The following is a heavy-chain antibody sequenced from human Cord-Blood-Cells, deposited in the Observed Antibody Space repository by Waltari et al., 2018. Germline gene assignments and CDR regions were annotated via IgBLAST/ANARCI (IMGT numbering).Heavy chain of an antibody. V-gene: IGHV1-69*01. Sequence: QVQLVQSGAEVKKPGSSVKVSCKASGGTFSSYAISWGRQAPGQGLEWMGGIIPILGKANYAQKFQGRGTITADESTSTAYMELSSLRSEDTAVYYCARGSYSGYDFDYWGQGTLVTVSS. CDR1: GGTFSSYA. CDR2: IIPILGKA. CDR3: ARGSYSGYDFDY. D-gene: IGHD5-12*01. J-gene: IGHJ4*02.